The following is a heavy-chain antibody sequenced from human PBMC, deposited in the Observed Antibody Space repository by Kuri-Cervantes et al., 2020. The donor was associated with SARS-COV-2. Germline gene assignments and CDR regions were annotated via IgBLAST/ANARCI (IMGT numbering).Heavy chain of an antibody. Sequence: GESLKISCATSGFTFSGYAMHWVRQAPGKGPEWVAVVSYDGSDNDYADSVKGRFTISRDNSANTLYLQMDSLTYEDTAVYFCARSGVVTDYFDSWGQGTLVTVSS. CDR3: ARSGVVTDYFDS. J-gene: IGHJ4*02. CDR2: VSYDGSDN. V-gene: IGHV3-30*04. CDR1: GFTFSGYA. D-gene: IGHD2-21*02.